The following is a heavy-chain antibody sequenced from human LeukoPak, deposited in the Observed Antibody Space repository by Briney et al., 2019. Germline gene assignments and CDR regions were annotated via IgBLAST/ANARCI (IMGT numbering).Heavy chain of an antibody. J-gene: IGHJ6*03. CDR3: ARHGTGTYYYYYMDV. Sequence: SETLSLTCTVSGGSISSYYWSWIRQPPGKGLEWIGYIYYSGSTNYNPSLKSRVTISVDTSKNQFSLKLSSVTAADTAVYYCARHGTGTYYYYYMDVWGKGTTVTISS. V-gene: IGHV4-59*08. CDR1: GGSISSYY. CDR2: IYYSGST. D-gene: IGHD3/OR15-3a*01.